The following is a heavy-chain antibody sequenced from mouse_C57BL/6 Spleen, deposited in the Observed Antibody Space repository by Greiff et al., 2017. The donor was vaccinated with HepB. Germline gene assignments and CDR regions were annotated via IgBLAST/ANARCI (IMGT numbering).Heavy chain of an antibody. CDR1: GFTFSSYG. D-gene: IGHD1-1*01. CDR3: ARERSSFYYFDY. V-gene: IGHV5-6*01. CDR2: ISSGGSYT. J-gene: IGHJ2*01. Sequence: EVKLVESGGDLVKPGGSLKLSCAASGFTFSSYGMSWVRQTPDKRLEWVATISSGGSYTYYPDSVKGRFTISRDNAKNTLYLQMSSLKSEDTAMYYCARERSSFYYFDYWGQGTTLTVSS.